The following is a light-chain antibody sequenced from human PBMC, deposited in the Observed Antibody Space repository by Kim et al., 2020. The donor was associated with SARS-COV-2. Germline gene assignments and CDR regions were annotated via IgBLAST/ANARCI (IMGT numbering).Light chain of an antibody. V-gene: IGLV1-40*01. J-gene: IGLJ2*01. CDR3: QSYDSSLSGVL. Sequence: RVPFSSPGSSANIGAGYVVHWYQQLPGTAPKLLIYGNSNRPSGVPDRFSGSKSGTSASLAITGLQAEDEADYYCQSYDSSLSGVLFGGGTQLTVL. CDR2: GNS. CDR1: SANIGAGYV.